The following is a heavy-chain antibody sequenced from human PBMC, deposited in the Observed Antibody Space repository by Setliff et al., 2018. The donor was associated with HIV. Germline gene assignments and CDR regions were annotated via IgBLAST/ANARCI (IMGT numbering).Heavy chain of an antibody. V-gene: IGHV4-38-2*02. D-gene: IGHD3-22*01. CDR2: IYHTGSS. CDR3: ARDVLDLVISVYGF. J-gene: IGHJ4*02. CDR1: GFSISSRYY. Sequence: SETLSLTCDVSGFSISSRYYWGWIRQSPGKGLEWIGNIYHTGSSYYNPSLNDRATISLDTSKNQFSLKLKPVTAADTAVYYCARDVLDLVISVYGFWGQGIPVTVSS.